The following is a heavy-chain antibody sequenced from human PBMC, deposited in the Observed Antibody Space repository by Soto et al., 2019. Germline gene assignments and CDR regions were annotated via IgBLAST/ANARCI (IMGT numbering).Heavy chain of an antibody. Sequence: EVQLLESGGGSVQPGGSLRLSCVSSGFTFNNYAMHWVRRPPGKGLEGVSSISHSGGTTYYADSVKGRFAIARDSLLNTLYLQMNSLRAGDTAVYYCANGRGQSWNFDYWGHGTLVTVSP. D-gene: IGHD3-10*01. J-gene: IGHJ4*01. V-gene: IGHV3-23*01. CDR1: GFTFNNYA. CDR2: ISHSGGTT. CDR3: ANGRGQSWNFDY.